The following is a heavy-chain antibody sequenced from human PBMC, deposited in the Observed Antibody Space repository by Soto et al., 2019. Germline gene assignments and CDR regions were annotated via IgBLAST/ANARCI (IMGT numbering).Heavy chain of an antibody. D-gene: IGHD1-26*01. Sequence: GESLKLSCKGSGYSFTSYWIGWVRQMPGKGLEWMGIIYPGDSDTRYSPSFQGQVTISADKPISTAYLQWSSLKASDTAMYYCARQGGGSYYYYYGMDGWGQGTTVTVAS. CDR3: ARQGGGSYYYYYGMDG. CDR2: IYPGDSDT. J-gene: IGHJ6*02. V-gene: IGHV5-51*01. CDR1: GYSFTSYW.